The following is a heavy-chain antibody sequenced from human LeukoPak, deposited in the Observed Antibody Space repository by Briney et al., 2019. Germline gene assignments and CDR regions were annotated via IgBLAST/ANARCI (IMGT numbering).Heavy chain of an antibody. CDR1: GGSFSGYY. J-gene: IGHJ4*02. CDR2: INHSGST. Sequence: SETLSLTCAVYGGSFSGYYWSWIRQPPGKGLEWIGEINHSGSTNYNPSFKSRVTISVDTSKNQFSLKLSSVTAADTAVYYCARLGATDYWGQGTLVTVSS. D-gene: IGHD1-26*01. V-gene: IGHV4-34*01. CDR3: ARLGATDY.